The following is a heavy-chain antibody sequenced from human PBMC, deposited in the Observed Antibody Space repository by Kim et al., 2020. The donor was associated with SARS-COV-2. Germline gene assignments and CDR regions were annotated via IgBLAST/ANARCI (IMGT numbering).Heavy chain of an antibody. CDR1: GFTFSTYA. V-gene: IGHV3-23*01. CDR2: ISGNGGST. J-gene: IGHJ4*01. Sequence: GGSLRLSCAASGFTFSTYAMTWVRQAPGKGLEWVSTISGNGGSTYYADSVKGRFTISSDNSKNTLYLQMNSLRAEDTAVYYCAKDHVLSDESSDEVFDY. CDR3: AKDHVLSDESSDEVFDY.